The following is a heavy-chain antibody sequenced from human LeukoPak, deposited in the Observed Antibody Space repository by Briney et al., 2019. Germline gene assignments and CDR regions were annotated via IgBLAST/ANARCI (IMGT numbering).Heavy chain of an antibody. CDR1: GGSISSYY. V-gene: IGHV4-4*07. CDR2: IYTSGST. D-gene: IGHD2-2*01. CDR3: AREGDIVVVPAESRIGDAFDI. Sequence: PSETLSLTCTVSGGSISSYYWSWLRQPAGKGLEWIGRIYTSGSTNYNPSLKSRVTMSVDTSKNQFSLKLSSVTAADTAVYYCAREGDIVVVPAESRIGDAFDIWGQGTMVTVSS. J-gene: IGHJ3*02.